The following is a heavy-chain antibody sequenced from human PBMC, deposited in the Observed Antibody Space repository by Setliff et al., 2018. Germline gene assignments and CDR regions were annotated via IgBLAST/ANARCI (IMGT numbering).Heavy chain of an antibody. D-gene: IGHD3-10*01. CDR1: GFTFSNYE. CDR3: ARDLIRGAPNWFDP. CDR2: INSGGSLI. J-gene: IGHJ5*02. Sequence: GSLRLSCAASGFTFSNYEMNWVRQAPGKGLEWVSYINSGGSLIYYADSVKGRFTISRDNAKSSLYLQMNSLRAEDTAVYYCARDLIRGAPNWFDPWGQGTLVTAPQ. V-gene: IGHV3-48*03.